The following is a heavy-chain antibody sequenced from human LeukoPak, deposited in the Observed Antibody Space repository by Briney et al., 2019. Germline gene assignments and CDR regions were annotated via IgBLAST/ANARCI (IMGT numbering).Heavy chain of an antibody. J-gene: IGHJ5*02. CDR2: MNPHSGDT. CDR3: ARRGGLRLKYNWFDP. V-gene: IGHV1-8*03. Sequence: GASVKVSCKASRYILTNYDINWVRQATGQGLEWMGWMNPHSGDTAYAQKFQGRLTLTRNTSISTAYMELSSLRSEDTAVYYCARRGGLRLKYNWFDPWGQGTLVTVSS. D-gene: IGHD3-16*01. CDR1: RYILTNYD.